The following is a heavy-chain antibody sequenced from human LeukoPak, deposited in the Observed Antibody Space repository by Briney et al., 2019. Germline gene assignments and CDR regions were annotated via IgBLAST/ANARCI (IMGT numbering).Heavy chain of an antibody. V-gene: IGHV3-21*01. CDR2: ISTSSSYI. J-gene: IGHJ3*02. Sequence: GGSLRLSCAASGFTFSSYSMNWVRQAPGKGLEWVSSISTSSSYIYYADSVKGRFTISRDNAKNSLYLQMNSLRAEDTAVYYCARAWERTFDIWGQGTMVTVSS. CDR3: ARAWERTFDI. D-gene: IGHD1-26*01. CDR1: GFTFSSYS.